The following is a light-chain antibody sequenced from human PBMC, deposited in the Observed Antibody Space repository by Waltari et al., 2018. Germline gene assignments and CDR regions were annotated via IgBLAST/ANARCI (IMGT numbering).Light chain of an antibody. CDR2: RSD. CDR1: ASNIGGNL. V-gene: IGLV1-44*01. J-gene: IGLJ3*02. Sequence: QSVLTQPPSASGTPGQRVTISCSGSASNIGGNLVNWYQQLPGKAPKLLFYRSDQRPAGVPDRFSASKTGTSASLAISGLQAEDEADYFCASWDDSLNGHWVFGGGTKVTVL. CDR3: ASWDDSLNGHWV.